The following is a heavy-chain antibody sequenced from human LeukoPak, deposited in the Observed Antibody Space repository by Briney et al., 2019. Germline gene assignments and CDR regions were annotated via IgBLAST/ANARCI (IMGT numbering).Heavy chain of an antibody. Sequence: SGPTLVXPTQTLTLTCTFSEFSLSPRGVGVGWIRQPPGKALEWLSLIYWNDDKRYSPSLKSRLTITKDTSKNQVVLTMTNMDPVDTATYYCARVGTILFDYWGQGTLVTVSS. D-gene: IGHD2-21*01. CDR3: ARVGTILFDY. J-gene: IGHJ4*02. V-gene: IGHV2-5*01. CDR2: IYWNDDK. CDR1: EFSLSPRGVG.